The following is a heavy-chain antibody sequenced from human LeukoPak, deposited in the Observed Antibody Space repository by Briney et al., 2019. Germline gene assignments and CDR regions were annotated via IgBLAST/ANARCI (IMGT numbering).Heavy chain of an antibody. D-gene: IGHD1-26*01. J-gene: IGHJ3*02. Sequence: ASVKVSCKASGYTFTNYDINWVRQVTGQGLEWMGWMNPNSGYTDYAQKFQGRVTITRNTSISTAYMELSSLRSDDTAVYYCASYGSYYEAFDIWGQGTMVTVSS. CDR3: ASYGSYYEAFDI. CDR1: GYTFTNYD. V-gene: IGHV1-8*03. CDR2: MNPNSGYT.